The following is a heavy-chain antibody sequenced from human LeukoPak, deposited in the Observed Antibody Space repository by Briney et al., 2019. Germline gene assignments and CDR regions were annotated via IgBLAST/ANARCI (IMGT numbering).Heavy chain of an antibody. CDR2: ITSGGDYI. V-gene: IGHV3-21*01. Sequence: PGGSLRLSCAASGFTFNTFNMNWVRQAPGKGLEWVSSITSGGDYIYYADSVKGRFTISRDNAKNSLYLQMNSLRAEDTAVYYCARDRNDAFDIWGQGTMVTVSS. CDR3: ARDRNDAFDI. CDR1: GFTFNTFN. J-gene: IGHJ3*02.